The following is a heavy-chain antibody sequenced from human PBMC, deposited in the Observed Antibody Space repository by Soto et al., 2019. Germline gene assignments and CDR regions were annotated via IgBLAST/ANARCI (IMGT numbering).Heavy chain of an antibody. CDR2: ITPYNANT. J-gene: IGHJ3*02. D-gene: IGHD3-16*01. Sequence: ASVKVSCKTSGYTFTNHGINWVRQAPGQGLEWMGWITPYNANTNYAQKLQGRVTMTTDTSTSTAYMDLRSLTSDDTTVYYRARDRVAGIWGDAFDIWGQGTMVTVSS. V-gene: IGHV1-18*04. CDR1: GYTFTNHG. CDR3: ARDRVAGIWGDAFDI.